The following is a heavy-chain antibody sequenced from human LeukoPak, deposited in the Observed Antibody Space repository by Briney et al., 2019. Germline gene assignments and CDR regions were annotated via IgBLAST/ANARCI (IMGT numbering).Heavy chain of an antibody. V-gene: IGHV3-23*01. Sequence: GGSLRLSCAASGFTFSSYAMSWVRQAPGKGLEWVSAISGSGGSTYYADSVKGRFTISRDNSKNTLYLQMNSLRAEDTAVYYCAKDNKGIAAAGSDAFDIRGQGTMVTVSS. CDR2: ISGSGGST. J-gene: IGHJ3*02. CDR3: AKDNKGIAAAGSDAFDI. D-gene: IGHD6-13*01. CDR1: GFTFSSYA.